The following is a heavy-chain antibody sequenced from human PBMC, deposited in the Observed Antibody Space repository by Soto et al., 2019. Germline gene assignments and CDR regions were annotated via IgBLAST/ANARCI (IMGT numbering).Heavy chain of an antibody. CDR2: ISGDATRI. CDR1: GFGFNFFG. CDR3: ARDKDAGWCVMDV. J-gene: IGHJ6*02. V-gene: IGHV3-30*03. D-gene: IGHD3-9*01. Sequence: QVQLVESGGGVVQPGTSLRLSCVASGFGFNFFGIHWVRQAPGKGLEWVAGISGDATRIYYAEDLKGRVTISRVNSENTLYLQMNSLRPEDTALYYCARDKDAGWCVMDVGGQGTTVIV.